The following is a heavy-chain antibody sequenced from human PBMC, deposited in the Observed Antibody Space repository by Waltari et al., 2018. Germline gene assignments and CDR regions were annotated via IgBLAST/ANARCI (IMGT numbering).Heavy chain of an antibody. V-gene: IGHV1-46*01. CDR1: GYTFTSYY. J-gene: IGHJ4*02. CDR3: ARVYCSSTSCPLNY. Sequence: QVRLVQSGAEVKKPGASVKVSCKASGYTFTSYYMHWVRQAPGQGLEWMGIINPSGGSRSYAQKFQGRVNMTRDTSTSTGYMELSRLRSEDTAVYYCARVYCSSTSCPLNYWGQGTLVTVSS. D-gene: IGHD2-2*01. CDR2: INPSGGSR.